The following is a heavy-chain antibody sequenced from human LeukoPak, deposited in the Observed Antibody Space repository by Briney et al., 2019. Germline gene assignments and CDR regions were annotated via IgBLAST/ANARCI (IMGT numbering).Heavy chain of an antibody. J-gene: IGHJ3*01. CDR3: AKDYFNRNGVFDAFDL. CDR2: ISNDGGST. V-gene: IGHV3-74*01. Sequence: GGSLRLSCAASGFTFSNYWMHWVRQAPGKGLLWVSGISNDGGSTYYADSVKGRFTVSRDNSGNTLYLQMSALRAEDTAVYYCAKDYFNRNGVFDAFDLWGHGTTVTVS. D-gene: IGHD2/OR15-2a*01. CDR1: GFTFSNYW.